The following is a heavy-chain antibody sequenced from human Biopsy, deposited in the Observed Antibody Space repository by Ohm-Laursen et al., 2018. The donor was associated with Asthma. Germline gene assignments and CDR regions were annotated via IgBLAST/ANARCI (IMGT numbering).Heavy chain of an antibody. J-gene: IGHJ6*02. CDR3: ARCQVGYSSGWSLLLKKIYYSGMDV. Sequence: ASVKVSCKAPGGTFSNFAISWVRQAPGQGLEWLGGIMTVFGTTNYAKKFQVRVTITADESTSTAYMEVTSLRSEDTAIYYCARCQVGYSSGWSLLLKKIYYSGMDVWGQGTAVTVSS. D-gene: IGHD6-19*01. CDR2: IMTVFGTT. CDR1: GGTFSNFA. V-gene: IGHV1-69*13.